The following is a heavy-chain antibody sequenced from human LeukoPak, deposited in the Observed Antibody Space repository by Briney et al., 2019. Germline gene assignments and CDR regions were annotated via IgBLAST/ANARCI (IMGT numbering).Heavy chain of an antibody. D-gene: IGHD3-10*01. CDR1: GYSISSGYY. J-gene: IGHJ4*02. CDR2: IYHSGST. V-gene: IGHV4-38-2*01. Sequence: NPSEPLSLTCAVSGYSISSGYYWGWLRQPPGKGLEWIGSIYHSGSTYYNPSLKSRVTISVDTSKNQFSLKLSSVTAADTAVYYCARTYGSGSTSPHYWGQGTLVTVSS. CDR3: ARTYGSGSTSPHY.